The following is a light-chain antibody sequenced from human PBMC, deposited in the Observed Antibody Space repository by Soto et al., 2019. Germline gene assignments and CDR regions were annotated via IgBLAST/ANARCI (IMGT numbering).Light chain of an antibody. V-gene: IGKV3-15*01. CDR2: GTS. J-gene: IGKJ2*01. CDR3: HQYNTWPYT. Sequence: EIVMTQSPVALSVSPGERAALSCRASQSVGRNFAWYQQRPGQAPRVLIYGTSTRATGVPARFSGSGSGTDFTLTISRLQSEDFAVYYFHQYNTWPYTFGQGTRLEI. CDR1: QSVGRN.